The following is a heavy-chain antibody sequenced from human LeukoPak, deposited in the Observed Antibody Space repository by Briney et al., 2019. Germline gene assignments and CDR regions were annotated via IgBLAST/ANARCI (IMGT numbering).Heavy chain of an antibody. CDR3: AHRFVHGDFDY. J-gene: IGHJ4*02. V-gene: IGHV2-5*02. CDR1: GFSLSTSGVG. D-gene: IGHD4-17*01. CDR2: IYWDDDK. Sequence: SGPTLVKPTQTLTRTCTFSGFSLSTSGVGVGWIRQPPGKALEWLALIYWDDDKYYSPSLKSRLTISKGTSKNQVVLTMTNMDPVDTATYYCAHRFVHGDFDYWGQGTLVTVSS.